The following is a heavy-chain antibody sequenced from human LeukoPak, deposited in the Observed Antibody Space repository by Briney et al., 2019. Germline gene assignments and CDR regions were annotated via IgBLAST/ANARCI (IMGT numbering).Heavy chain of an antibody. J-gene: IGHJ4*02. CDR3: ARGAETATLPDY. CDR1: GFTFISYA. Sequence: PGRSLRLSCAASGFTFISYAMHWVRQAPGKGLEWVAVISYDGSNKYYADSVKGRFTISRDNSKNTLYLQMNSLRDGDTAVYYCARGAETATLPDYWGQGAVVTVS. V-gene: IGHV3-30*03. CDR2: ISYDGSNK. D-gene: IGHD5-24*01.